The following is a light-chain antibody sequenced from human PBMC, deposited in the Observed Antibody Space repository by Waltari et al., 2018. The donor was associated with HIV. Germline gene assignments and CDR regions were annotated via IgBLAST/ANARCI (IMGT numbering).Light chain of an antibody. V-gene: IGKV3-20*01. J-gene: IGKJ4*01. CDR2: GAS. CDR1: QRVSSS. CDR3: QQYGGSST. Sequence: ELVLTQSPGTLSLSPGERATLSCRASQRVSSSLAWYQQKPGQAPRLLISGASSRATGIPDRFSGSGSGTDFTLTINRLEPEDFAVYYCQQYGGSSTFGGGTKVEI.